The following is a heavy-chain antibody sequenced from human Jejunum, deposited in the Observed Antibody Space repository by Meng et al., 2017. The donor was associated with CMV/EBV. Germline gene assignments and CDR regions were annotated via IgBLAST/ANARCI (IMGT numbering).Heavy chain of an antibody. CDR3: ARGGNPEYSDYTY. J-gene: IGHJ4*02. CDR2: INTNTGNP. V-gene: IGHV7-4-1*02. CDR1: GYRFISYA. Sequence: CKASGYRFISYALNWVRQAPGQGLEWMGWINTNTGNPTYAQGLTGRFVFSLDSSVSTAYLQISNLKAEDTAVYYCARGGNPEYSDYTYWGQGTLVTVSS. D-gene: IGHD4-11*01.